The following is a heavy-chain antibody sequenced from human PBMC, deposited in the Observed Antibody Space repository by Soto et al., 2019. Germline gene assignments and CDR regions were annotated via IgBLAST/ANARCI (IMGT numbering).Heavy chain of an antibody. J-gene: IGHJ4*02. CDR3: ARDPLRIAVAGKGRGYDFDY. Sequence: QVQLVQSGAEVKKPGASVKVSCKASGYTFTSYYMHWVRQAPGQGLEWMGIINPSGGSTSYAQKCQGRATMTRDTSTSTVYMELSSLRSEDTAVYYCARDPLRIAVAGKGRGYDFDYWGQGTLVTVSS. V-gene: IGHV1-46*03. D-gene: IGHD6-19*01. CDR2: INPSGGST. CDR1: GYTFTSYY.